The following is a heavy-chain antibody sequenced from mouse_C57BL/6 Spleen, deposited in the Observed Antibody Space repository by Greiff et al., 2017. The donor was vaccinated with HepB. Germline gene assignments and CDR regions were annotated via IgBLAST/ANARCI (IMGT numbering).Heavy chain of an antibody. D-gene: IGHD1-1*01. CDR3: ARLDLITTVVYLDY. V-gene: IGHV1-64*01. J-gene: IGHJ2*01. Sequence: QVQLQQPGAELVKPGASVKLSCKASGYTFTSYWMHWVKQRPGQGLEWIGMIHPNSGSTNYNEKFKSKATLTVDKSSSTASMQLSSLTSEDSAVYYCARLDLITTVVYLDYWGQGTTLTVSS. CDR2: IHPNSGST. CDR1: GYTFTSYW.